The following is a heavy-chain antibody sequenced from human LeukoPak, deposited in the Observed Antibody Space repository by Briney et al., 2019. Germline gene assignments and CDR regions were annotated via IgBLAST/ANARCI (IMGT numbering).Heavy chain of an antibody. CDR1: SGSISSSSYY. CDR2: IYYSGNT. J-gene: IGHJ4*02. CDR3: ARQTGSGLFILP. Sequence: SETLSLTCTVSSGSISSSSYYWGWIRQPPGKGLEWIGSIYYSGNTYYNASLKSQVSISIDTSKNQFSLRLTSVTAADTAVYYCARQTGSGLFILPGGQGTLVTVSS. V-gene: IGHV4-39*01. D-gene: IGHD3/OR15-3a*01.